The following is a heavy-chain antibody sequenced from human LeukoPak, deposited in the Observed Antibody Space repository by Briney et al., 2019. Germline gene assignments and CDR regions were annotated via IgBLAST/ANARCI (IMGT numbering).Heavy chain of an antibody. CDR2: IHSDGST. D-gene: IGHD5-18*01. Sequence: PVGSLRLSCAASGFTVSSNYMSWVRQAPGKGLEWVSVIHSDGSTFYADSVKGRFTISRDNSKNTLYLQMNSLRAEDTAVYYCARERGYTYGTSLYYFDYWGQGTLVTVSS. V-gene: IGHV3-53*01. J-gene: IGHJ4*02. CDR1: GFTVSSNY. CDR3: ARERGYTYGTSLYYFDY.